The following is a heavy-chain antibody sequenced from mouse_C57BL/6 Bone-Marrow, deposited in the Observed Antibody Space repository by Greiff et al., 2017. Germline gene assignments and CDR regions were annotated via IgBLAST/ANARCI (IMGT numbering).Heavy chain of an antibody. Sequence: VQLKESGPGLVKPSQSLSLTCSVTGYSITSGYYWNWIRQFPGNKLEWMGYISYDGSNNYNPSLKNRISITRDTSKNQFFLKLNSVTTEDTATYYCARGSSGVDYWGQGTTLTVSS. CDR1: GYSITSGYY. D-gene: IGHD3-2*02. CDR3: ARGSSGVDY. CDR2: ISYDGSN. V-gene: IGHV3-6*01. J-gene: IGHJ2*01.